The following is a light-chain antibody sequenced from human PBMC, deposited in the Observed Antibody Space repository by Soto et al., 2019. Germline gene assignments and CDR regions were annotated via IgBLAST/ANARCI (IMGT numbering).Light chain of an antibody. CDR2: DAS. J-gene: IGKJ4*01. CDR3: QQRSNWA. Sequence: EIVLTQSPATLSLSPGERATLSCRASQGVSSYLAWYQQKPGQAPRLLIYDASNRATGIPARFSGSGPGTDFTLTISSLEPEDFAVYYCQQRSNWASGGGTKVEIK. V-gene: IGKV3D-11*01. CDR1: QGVSSY.